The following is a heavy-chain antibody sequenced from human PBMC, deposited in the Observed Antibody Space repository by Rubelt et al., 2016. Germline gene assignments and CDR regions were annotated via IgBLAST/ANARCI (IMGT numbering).Heavy chain of an antibody. V-gene: IGHV4-39*01. J-gene: IGHJ4*02. CDR2: IYYSGST. D-gene: IGHD3-10*01. CDR1: GGSISSSSYY. CDR3: ASGYYGSGGRPSYYLDY. Sequence: QLQLQESGPGLVKPSETLSLTCTVSGGSISSSSYYWGWIRQPPGKGLEWIGSIYYSGSTYYNPSLLVWVSISVGTSKNRLSLKLGSVTAADTAVYYCASGYYGSGGRPSYYLDYWGQGNLVTGSS.